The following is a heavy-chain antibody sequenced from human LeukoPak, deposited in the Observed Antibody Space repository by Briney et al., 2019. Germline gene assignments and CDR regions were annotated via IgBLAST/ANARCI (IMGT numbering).Heavy chain of an antibody. J-gene: IGHJ3*02. Sequence: SETLSLTCSVSGGSISGYYWTWIRQPAGKGLEWIGRVYTSGSTHYKPSLKTRLTMSVDTSKSQFSLKLSSVTAADTAVYYCARLITGTTTAFDIWGQGTMVTVSS. V-gene: IGHV4-4*07. D-gene: IGHD1-7*01. CDR3: ARLITGTTTAFDI. CDR1: GGSISGYY. CDR2: VYTSGST.